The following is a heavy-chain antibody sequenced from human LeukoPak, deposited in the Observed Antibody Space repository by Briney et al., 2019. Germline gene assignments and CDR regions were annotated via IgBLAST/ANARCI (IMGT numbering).Heavy chain of an antibody. Sequence: GRSLRLSCAASGFTFDDYAMHWVRQAPGKGLEWVSGISWNSGSIGYADSVKGRFTISRDNSKNTLYLQMNSLRAEDTAVYYCAKDHGSGSFLIFDYWGQGTLVTVSS. V-gene: IGHV3-9*01. D-gene: IGHD3-10*01. CDR1: GFTFDDYA. CDR3: AKDHGSGSFLIFDY. J-gene: IGHJ4*02. CDR2: ISWNSGSI.